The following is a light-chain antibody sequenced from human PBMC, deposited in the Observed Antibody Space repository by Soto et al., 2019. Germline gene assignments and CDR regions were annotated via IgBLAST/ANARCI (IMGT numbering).Light chain of an antibody. Sequence: QSALTQPASVSGSPGQSITISCTGTSSDVGCYNYVSWYQQHPGKAPKLMIYDVSNRPSGVSNRFSGSKSGNTASLTISGPQAEDEADYYCSSYTSSSTLVFGGGTKLTVL. CDR2: DVS. V-gene: IGLV2-14*01. J-gene: IGLJ2*01. CDR1: SSDVGCYNY. CDR3: SSYTSSSTLV.